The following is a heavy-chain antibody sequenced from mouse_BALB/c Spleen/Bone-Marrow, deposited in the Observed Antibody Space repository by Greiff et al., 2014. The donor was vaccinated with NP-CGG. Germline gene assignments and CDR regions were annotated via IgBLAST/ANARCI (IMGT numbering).Heavy chain of an antibody. Sequence: VQRVESGAELVKPGASVKLSCKASGYTFTNYWMHWVKQRPGQGLEWIGEIDPSDSYSNYNQNFKGKATLTVDKSSSKAYMQLTSLTSEDSAVYYCARGVVYYYAMDYWGQGTSVTVSS. CDR3: ARGVVYYYAMDY. J-gene: IGHJ4*01. CDR1: GYTFTNYW. V-gene: IGHV1-69*02. CDR2: IDPSDSYS.